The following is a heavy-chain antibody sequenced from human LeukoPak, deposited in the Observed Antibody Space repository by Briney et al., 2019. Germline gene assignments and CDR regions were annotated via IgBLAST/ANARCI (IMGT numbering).Heavy chain of an antibody. D-gene: IGHD6-25*01. CDR3: ARDSGYYFDC. CDR1: GGSISSGGNY. J-gene: IGHJ4*02. CDR2: IYHSGST. V-gene: IGHV4-30-2*01. Sequence: SETLSLTCTVSGGSISSGGNYWSWIRQPPGKGLEWIGYIYHSGSTYYNPSLKSRVTISLDRSKNQFSLKLSSVTAADTAVYYCARDSGYYFDCWGQGTLVTVSS.